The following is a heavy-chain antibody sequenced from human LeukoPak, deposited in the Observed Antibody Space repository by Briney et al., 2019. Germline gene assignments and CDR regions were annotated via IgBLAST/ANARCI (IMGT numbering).Heavy chain of an antibody. CDR2: ISPTGSTT. V-gene: IGHV3-74*01. Sequence: GGSLRLSCTASGFSFSGHWMHWARQLPGKGLVWISRISPTGSTTSYADSVKGRFTVSRDNAKNTLYLQVNNLRAEDMAVYYCARIEWERLGRAFDIWGQGTMVTVSS. CDR3: ARIEWERLGRAFDI. CDR1: GFSFSGHW. J-gene: IGHJ3*02. D-gene: IGHD1-26*01.